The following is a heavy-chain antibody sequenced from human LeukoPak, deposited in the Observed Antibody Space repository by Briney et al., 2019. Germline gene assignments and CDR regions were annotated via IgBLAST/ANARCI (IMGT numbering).Heavy chain of an antibody. CDR1: GFTFSSYS. CDR3: ARDPADGYNSPY. D-gene: IGHD5-24*01. J-gene: IGHJ4*02. CDR2: ISSSSSYI. Sequence: KTGGSLRLSCAASGFTFSSYSMNWVRQAPGKGLEWVSSISSSSSYIYYADSVKGRFTISRDNAKNSLYLQMNSLRAEDTAVYYCARDPADGYNSPYWGQGTLVTVSS. V-gene: IGHV3-21*01.